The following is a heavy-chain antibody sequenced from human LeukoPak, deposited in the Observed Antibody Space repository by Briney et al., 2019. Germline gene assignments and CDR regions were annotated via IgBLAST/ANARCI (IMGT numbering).Heavy chain of an antibody. V-gene: IGHV1-18*01. D-gene: IGHD6-13*01. J-gene: IGHJ4*02. CDR3: ARDLQQLVPLGY. Sequence: ASVKVSCKASGYTFTSYGISWVRQAPGQGLKWMGWISAYNGNTNYAQKLQGRVTMTTDTSTSTAYMELRSLRSEDTAVYYCARDLQQLVPLGYWGQGTLVTVSS. CDR2: ISAYNGNT. CDR1: GYTFTSYG.